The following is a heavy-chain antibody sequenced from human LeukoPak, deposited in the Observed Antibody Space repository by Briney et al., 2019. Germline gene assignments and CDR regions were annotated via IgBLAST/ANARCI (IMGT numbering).Heavy chain of an antibody. Sequence: GGPLRLSCAASGFTVSSNYMSWVRQAPGKGLEWVSVIDGAGSTYYAASVKGRFTISRDNSKNTLYLQMNSLRAEDTAVYYCARAIRYIFDSWGQGTLVTVSS. CDR3: ARAIRYIFDS. V-gene: IGHV3-53*01. J-gene: IGHJ4*02. CDR2: IDGAGST. CDR1: GFTVSSNY. D-gene: IGHD1-1*01.